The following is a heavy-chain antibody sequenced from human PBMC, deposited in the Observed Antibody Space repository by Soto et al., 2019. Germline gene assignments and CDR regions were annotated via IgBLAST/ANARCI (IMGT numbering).Heavy chain of an antibody. J-gene: IGHJ6*02. D-gene: IGHD6-13*01. V-gene: IGHV3-74*01. CDR3: ATVGPYSSSWYGYYYYGMDV. CDR1: GFTFSSYW. CDR2: INSDGSST. Sequence: GGSLRLSCAASGFTFSSYWMHWVRQAPGKGLVWVSRINSDGSSTSYADSVKGRFTISSDNAKNTLYLQMNSLRAEDTAVYYCATVGPYSSSWYGYYYYGMDVWGQGTTVTVSS.